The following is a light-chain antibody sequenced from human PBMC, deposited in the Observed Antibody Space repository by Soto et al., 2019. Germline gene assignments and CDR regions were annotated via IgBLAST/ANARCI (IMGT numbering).Light chain of an antibody. CDR3: QQYGSSPT. V-gene: IGKV3-20*01. Sequence: VLTQSPGTVSLTPGERATLSCRASQSVSSSYLAWYQQKPGQAPRLLIHGASSRATGIPDRFSGSGSGTDFTLTISRLEPEDFAVYYCQQYGSSPTFGQGTKVDIK. CDR1: QSVSSSY. CDR2: GAS. J-gene: IGKJ1*01.